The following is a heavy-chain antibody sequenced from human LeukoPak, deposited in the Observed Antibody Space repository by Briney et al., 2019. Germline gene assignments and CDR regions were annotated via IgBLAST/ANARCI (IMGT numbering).Heavy chain of an antibody. CDR3: ARTHYDFWSGYYKIGETDAFDI. CDR2: IYYSGST. V-gene: IGHV4-59*08. CDR1: GGSISSYY. D-gene: IGHD3-3*01. Sequence: PSETLSLTCTVSGGSISSYYWSWIRQPSGKGLEWIGYIYYSGSTNYNPSLKSRVTISVDTSKNQFSLKLSSVTAADTAVYYCARTHYDFWSGYYKIGETDAFDIWGQGTMVTVSS. J-gene: IGHJ3*02.